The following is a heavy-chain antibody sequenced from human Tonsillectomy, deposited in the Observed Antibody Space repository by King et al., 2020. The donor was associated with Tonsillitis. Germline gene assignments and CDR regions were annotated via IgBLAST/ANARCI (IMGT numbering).Heavy chain of an antibody. CDR1: GGTFSSYA. Sequence: QLVQSGAEVKKPGSSVKVSCKASGGTFSSYAISWVRQAPGQGLEWMGGIIPIFGTTNYAQKFQGRVTITADESTSTAYMERSSLRSDDTDMSYCARGPLAVAGTIYYYYMDVWGKGTTVTVSS. D-gene: IGHD6-19*01. J-gene: IGHJ6*03. CDR2: IIPIFGTT. CDR3: ARGPLAVAGTIYYYYMDV. V-gene: IGHV1-69*12.